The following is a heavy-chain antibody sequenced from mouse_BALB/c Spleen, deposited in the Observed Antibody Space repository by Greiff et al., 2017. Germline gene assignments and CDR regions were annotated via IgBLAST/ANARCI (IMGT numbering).Heavy chain of an antibody. D-gene: IGHD2-4*01. CDR2: IYPGNSDT. CDR3: TRLADYDEESAMDY. J-gene: IGHJ4*01. CDR1: GYSFTSYW. Sequence: EVQLQESGTVLARPGASVKMSCKASGYSFTSYWMHWVKQRPGQGLEWIGAIYPGNSDTSYNQKFKGKAKLTAVTSASTAYMELSSLTNEDSAVYYCTRLADYDEESAMDYWGQGTSVTVSS. V-gene: IGHV1-5*01.